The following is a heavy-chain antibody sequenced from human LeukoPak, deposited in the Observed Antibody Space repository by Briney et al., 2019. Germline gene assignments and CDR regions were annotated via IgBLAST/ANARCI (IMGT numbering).Heavy chain of an antibody. V-gene: IGHV3-23*01. CDR3: AKDAGDYYGSGSRVY. D-gene: IGHD3-10*01. CDR1: GFTFSSYA. J-gene: IGHJ4*02. CDR2: ISGSGGST. Sequence: GGSLRLSCAASGFTFSSYAMSWVRQAPGKGLEWVSAISGSGGSTYHADSVKGRFTISRDNSKNTLYLQMNSLRAEDTAVYYCAKDAGDYYGSGSRVYWGQGTLVTVSS.